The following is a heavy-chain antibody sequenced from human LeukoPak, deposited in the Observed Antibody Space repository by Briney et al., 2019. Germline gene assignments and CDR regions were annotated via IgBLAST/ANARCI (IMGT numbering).Heavy chain of an antibody. Sequence: SVKVSCKASGGTFSSYAISWVRQAPGQGLEWMGGIIPIFGTANYAQKFQGRVTITADESTSTAYMELSSLRSEDTAVYYCARNFNYGSGSYRYYYYYMDVWGKGTTVTISS. J-gene: IGHJ6*03. D-gene: IGHD3-10*01. V-gene: IGHV1-69*13. CDR1: GGTFSSYA. CDR2: IIPIFGTA. CDR3: ARNFNYGSGSYRYYYYYMDV.